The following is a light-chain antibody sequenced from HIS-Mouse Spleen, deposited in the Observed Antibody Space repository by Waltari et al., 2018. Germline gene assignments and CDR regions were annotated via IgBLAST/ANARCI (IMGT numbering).Light chain of an antibody. Sequence: SYELTQPPSVSVSPGQTARITCPGDALPKKYAYWYQQKSGQAPVLVIYEEGKRPSGIPERFSGSSSGTMATLTISGAQVEDEADYYCYSTDSSGNHRVFGGGTKLTVL. J-gene: IGLJ2*01. V-gene: IGLV3-10*01. CDR2: EEG. CDR3: YSTDSSGNHRV. CDR1: ALPKKY.